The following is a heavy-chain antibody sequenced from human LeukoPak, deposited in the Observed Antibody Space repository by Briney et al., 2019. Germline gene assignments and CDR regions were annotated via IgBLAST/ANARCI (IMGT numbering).Heavy chain of an antibody. D-gene: IGHD6-19*01. CDR1: GYTFTNYD. CDR2: TNPNSGNT. V-gene: IGHV1-8*01. Sequence: ASVKVSCKTSGYTFTNYDINWVRQATGQGLEWMGWTNPNSGNTDYAQKFQGRVIMTRNTSISTAYMELSRLGSADTAVYYCAXGSLSSGWYHFDXWGRGALVTXSS. J-gene: IGHJ4*02. CDR3: AXGSLSSGWYHFDX.